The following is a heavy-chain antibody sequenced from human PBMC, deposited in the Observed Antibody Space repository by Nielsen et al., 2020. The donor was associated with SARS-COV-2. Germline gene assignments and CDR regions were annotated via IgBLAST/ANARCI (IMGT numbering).Heavy chain of an antibody. V-gene: IGHV4-31*03. CDR2: TSYDGNT. Sequence: TLSLTCTVSGDSITGGGSHWSWIRHHPSRGLEWLGFTSYDGNTYSNPSLESRLIISVDTSENQFSLRLNSVTAADTAIYFCARGAAWFDPWGQGTRVTVSS. CDR3: ARGAAWFDP. J-gene: IGHJ5*02. CDR1: GDSITGGGSH. D-gene: IGHD2-15*01.